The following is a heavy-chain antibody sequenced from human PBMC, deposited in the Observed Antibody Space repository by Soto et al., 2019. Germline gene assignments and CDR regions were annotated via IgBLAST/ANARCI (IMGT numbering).Heavy chain of an antibody. Sequence: QVQLVQSGAEVKKPGSSANVSCKASGGTFSSYTISWVRQAPGQGLEWMGRIIPLLGIANYAQKFQGRVTTPADKAASRAYTDLSRLGSEHTAVYYCARFRGSYGMDVRGEGTTVTVSS. CDR3: ARFRGSYGMDV. V-gene: IGHV1-69*02. D-gene: IGHD3-10*01. CDR1: GGTFSSYT. CDR2: IIPLLGIA. J-gene: IGHJ6*04.